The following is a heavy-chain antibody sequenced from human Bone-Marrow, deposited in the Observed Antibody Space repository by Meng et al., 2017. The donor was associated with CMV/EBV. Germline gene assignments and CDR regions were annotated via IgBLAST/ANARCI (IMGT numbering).Heavy chain of an antibody. Sequence: SVKVSCKASGFTFTSSAVQWVRQARGQRLEWIGWIVVGSGNTNYAQKFQERVTITRDMSTSTAYMELSSLRSEDTAVYYCAAPSGYLLGWDAFEIWGQGTMVTVSS. CDR3: AAPSGYLLGWDAFEI. CDR2: IVVGSGNT. D-gene: IGHD3-22*01. CDR1: GFTFTSSA. J-gene: IGHJ3*02. V-gene: IGHV1-58*01.